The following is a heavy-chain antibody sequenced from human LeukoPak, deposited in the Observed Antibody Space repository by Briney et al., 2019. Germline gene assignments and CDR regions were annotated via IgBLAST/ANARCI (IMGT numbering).Heavy chain of an antibody. Sequence: KAGGSLRLSCTASGFTFSNAWMSWVRQAPGKGLEWIGSIYYSGSTYYNPSLKSRVTISVDTSKNQFSLKLSSVTAADTAVYYCARHLPRDAFDIWGQGTMVTVSS. J-gene: IGHJ3*02. CDR1: GFTFSNAW. V-gene: IGHV4-39*01. CDR3: ARHLPRDAFDI. CDR2: IYYSGST.